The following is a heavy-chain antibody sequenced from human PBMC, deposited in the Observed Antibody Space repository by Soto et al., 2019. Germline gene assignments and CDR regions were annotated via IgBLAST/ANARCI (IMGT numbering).Heavy chain of an antibody. V-gene: IGHV3-48*02. Sequence: GGSLRLSCAASGFTFSSYSMNWVRQAPGKGLEWVSYISSSSSTIYYADSVKGRFTISRYNAKNSLYLQMNSLRDEDTAVYYCARGAITIFGVVIMRGGDYWGQGTLVTVSS. D-gene: IGHD3-3*01. CDR3: ARGAITIFGVVIMRGGDY. CDR1: GFTFSSYS. J-gene: IGHJ4*02. CDR2: ISSSSSTI.